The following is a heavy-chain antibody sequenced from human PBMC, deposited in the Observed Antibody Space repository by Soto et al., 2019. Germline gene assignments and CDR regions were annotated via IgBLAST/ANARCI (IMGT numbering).Heavy chain of an antibody. V-gene: IGHV1-69*12. J-gene: IGHJ6*02. Sequence: QVQLLQSGAEVKKPGSSVKVSCKASGGTFSSYAISWVRQAPGQGLEWMGGIIPIFGTANYAQKFQGRVTITADESTSTAYMELSSLRSEDTAVYYCARDQDSGHVIKLLYYYGMDVWGQGTTVTVSS. CDR2: IIPIFGTA. D-gene: IGHD5-12*01. CDR3: ARDQDSGHVIKLLYYYGMDV. CDR1: GGTFSSYA.